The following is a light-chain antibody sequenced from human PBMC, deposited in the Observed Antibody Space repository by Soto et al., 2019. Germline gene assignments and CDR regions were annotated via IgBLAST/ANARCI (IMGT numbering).Light chain of an antibody. CDR1: SSDVGGYNY. CDR2: DVS. V-gene: IGLV2-14*03. CDR3: SSYTTSNTRQIV. J-gene: IGLJ1*01. Sequence: ALTQPASVSWSPGQSITISCTGTSSDVGGYNYVSWYQHHPGKAPKLIIYDVSNRPSGVSIRFSGSKSDNTASLTISGLQPEDEADYHCSSYTTSNTRQIVFGTGTKVTV.